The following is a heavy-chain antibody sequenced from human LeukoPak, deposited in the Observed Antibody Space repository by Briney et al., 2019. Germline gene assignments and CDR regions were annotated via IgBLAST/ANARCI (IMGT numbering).Heavy chain of an antibody. CDR1: GDSLGNTTTYY. V-gene: IGHV4-39*07. D-gene: IGHD3-10*01. Sequence: SETLSLTCTVSGDSLGNTTTYYRGWIRQPPGKGLEWIGNVNYRGTPHYNPSLTSRVTMSLDTSKNHFYLKLTSVTAADTAIYYCARALSGYGSGKGYFDSWGQGTLVTVPS. CDR3: ARALSGYGSGKGYFDS. CDR2: VNYRGTP. J-gene: IGHJ4*02.